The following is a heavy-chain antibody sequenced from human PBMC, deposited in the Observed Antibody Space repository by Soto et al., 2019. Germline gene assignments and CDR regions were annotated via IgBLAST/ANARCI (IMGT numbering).Heavy chain of an antibody. V-gene: IGHV3-30*18. Sequence: QVQLVESGGGVVQPGESLRLSCAASGFTFSSHGMHWVRQAQGKGLEWVTFISYDGNNKYYADSVKGRVTVSRDNSKNTQYLQMNSLRAEDTAVYFCAKALGELSPESFDYWGRGTLVTVSS. CDR2: ISYDGNNK. CDR1: GFTFSSHG. J-gene: IGHJ4*02. CDR3: AKALGELSPESFDY. D-gene: IGHD3-16*02.